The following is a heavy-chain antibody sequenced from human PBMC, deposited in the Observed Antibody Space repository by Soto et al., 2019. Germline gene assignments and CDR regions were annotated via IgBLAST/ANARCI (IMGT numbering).Heavy chain of an antibody. CDR3: TTDSYSTIIIVRFDY. V-gene: IGHV3-15*07. J-gene: IGHJ4*01. CDR2: IKSKTDGGTT. D-gene: IGHD3-22*01. Sequence: GGSLRLSCAASGFTFSNAWINWVRQAPGKGLEWVGRIKSKTDGGTTDYAEPVKGRFAISRDDSNNMVYLQMNSLKIEDTAVYYCTTDSYSTIIIVRFDYWGHGTLVTVSS. CDR1: GFTFSNAW.